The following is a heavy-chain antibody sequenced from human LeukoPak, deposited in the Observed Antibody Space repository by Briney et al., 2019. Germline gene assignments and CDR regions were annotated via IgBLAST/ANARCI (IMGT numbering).Heavy chain of an antibody. CDR2: IKQDGSEK. V-gene: IGHV3-7*01. CDR3: ATYSILNAREFRY. D-gene: IGHD4-11*01. Sequence: QPGGSLRLSCAASGFTFSSYWMSWVRQAPGKGLEWVANIKQDGSEKYYVDSVKGRFTISRDNAKNSLYLQMNSLRAEDTAVYYCATYSILNAREFRYWGQGTLVTVTS. J-gene: IGHJ1*01. CDR1: GFTFSSYW.